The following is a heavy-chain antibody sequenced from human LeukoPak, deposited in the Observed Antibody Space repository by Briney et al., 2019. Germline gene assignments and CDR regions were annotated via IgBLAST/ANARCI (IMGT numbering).Heavy chain of an antibody. Sequence: SETLSLTCSVYGGSFSDYYWSLIRQPPGKGLEWIGEINHSGSTNYNPSLKSRVTISVDTSKNQFSLKLSSVTAADTAVYYCARGGGSYYLDYWGEGTLVTVSS. J-gene: IGHJ4*02. CDR3: ARGGGSYYLDY. D-gene: IGHD1-26*01. V-gene: IGHV4-34*01. CDR1: GGSFSDYY. CDR2: INHSGST.